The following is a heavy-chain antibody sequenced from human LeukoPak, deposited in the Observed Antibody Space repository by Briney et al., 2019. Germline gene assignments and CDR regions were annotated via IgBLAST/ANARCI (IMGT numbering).Heavy chain of an antibody. V-gene: IGHV1-69*04. CDR2: IIPILGIA. CDR1: GGTFSSYA. Sequence: AASVKVSCKASGGTFSSYAISWVRQAPGQGLEWMGRIIPILGIANYAHQFQGRVTITADKSTSTAYMELRSLRSEDTAVYYCARDPGAGYYDSSGYYYQYFQHWGQGTLVTVSS. CDR3: ARDPGAGYYDSSGYYYQYFQH. J-gene: IGHJ1*01. D-gene: IGHD3-22*01.